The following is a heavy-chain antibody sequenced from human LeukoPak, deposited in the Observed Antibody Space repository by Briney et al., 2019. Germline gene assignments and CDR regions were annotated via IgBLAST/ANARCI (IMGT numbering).Heavy chain of an antibody. CDR2: INHSGST. J-gene: IGHJ3*02. V-gene: IGHV4-34*01. Sequence: SETLYLTRAVYGVSFSGYYYSWIRQPPGERLEWIGEINHSGSTNYNPPLHTRATKSVDTSNSQFSLQLSSVTAADKAVYYCARGQSSGWYGLFDIWGQGTRVSVSS. D-gene: IGHD6-19*01. CDR3: ARGQSSGWYGLFDI. CDR1: GVSFSGYY.